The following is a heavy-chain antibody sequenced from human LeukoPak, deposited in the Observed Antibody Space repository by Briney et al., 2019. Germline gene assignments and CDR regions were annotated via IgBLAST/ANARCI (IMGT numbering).Heavy chain of an antibody. CDR1: GYSITNGYY. V-gene: IGHV4-38-2*01. Sequence: SETLSLTCAVSGYSITNGYYWGWIRQPPGKGLEWIGIIYHSGSTYYNPSLKSRVTISVDTSKNQFSLKLSSVTAADTAVYYCARTNFGALSDAFDIWGQGTIVTVSS. D-gene: IGHD3-3*01. J-gene: IGHJ3*02. CDR3: ARTNFGALSDAFDI. CDR2: IYHSGST.